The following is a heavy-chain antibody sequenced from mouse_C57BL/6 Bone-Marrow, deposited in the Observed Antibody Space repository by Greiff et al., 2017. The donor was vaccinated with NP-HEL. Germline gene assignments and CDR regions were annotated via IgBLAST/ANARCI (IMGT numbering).Heavy chain of an antibody. J-gene: IGHJ2*01. CDR3: ARKAYFDY. Sequence: QVQLQQSGAELVKPGASVKLSCKASGYTFTSYWMQWVKQRPGQGLEWIGEIDPSDSYTNYNQKFKGKATLTVVTSSSTAYMQLSSLTSEDSAVYYCARKAYFDYWGQGTTLTVSS. CDR2: IDPSDSYT. CDR1: GYTFTSYW. V-gene: IGHV1-50*01.